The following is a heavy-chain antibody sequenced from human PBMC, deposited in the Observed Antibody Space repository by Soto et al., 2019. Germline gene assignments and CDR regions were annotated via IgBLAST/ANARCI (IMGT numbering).Heavy chain of an antibody. CDR2: INYSGST. CDR1: GGSISTSSYY. CDR3: AREWNYHGEGWFDP. Sequence: QLHLQESGPGLVKPSETLSLTCIVSGGSISTSSYYWGWVRQPPGKGLEWVGSINYSGSTYYNPSLQSRVTIFVDTSNNQFSLRLNSVTAADTAVYYCAREWNYHGEGWFDPWGQGTLVTVSS. J-gene: IGHJ5*02. D-gene: IGHD1-7*01. V-gene: IGHV4-39*02.